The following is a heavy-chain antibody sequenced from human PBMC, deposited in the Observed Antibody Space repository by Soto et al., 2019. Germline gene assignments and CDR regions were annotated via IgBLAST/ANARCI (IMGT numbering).Heavy chain of an antibody. CDR2: INPNSGGT. CDR1: GYTFTGYY. Sequence: ASVKVSCKASGYTFTGYYMHWVRQAPGQGLEWMGWINPNSGGTNYAQKFQGWVTMTRDTSISTAYMELSRLRSDDTAVYYCERGPINDILTVYSRRYFDYWGQGTLVTVSS. D-gene: IGHD3-9*01. V-gene: IGHV1-2*04. CDR3: ERGPINDILTVYSRRYFDY. J-gene: IGHJ4*02.